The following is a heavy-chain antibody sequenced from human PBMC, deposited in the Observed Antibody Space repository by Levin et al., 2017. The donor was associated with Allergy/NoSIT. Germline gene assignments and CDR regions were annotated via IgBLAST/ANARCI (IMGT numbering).Heavy chain of an antibody. CDR1: GFTFSSYT. V-gene: IGHV3-30*03. Sequence: GGSLRLSCATSGFTFSSYTIHWVRQPPGKGLEWGSLISYDGKNKQCRDSVKGRFSVSRDNSKNTLYLQMKSLRTEDTAVYYCATYYHGSGSSYFFDSWGQGTLVAVSS. CDR2: ISYDGKNK. J-gene: IGHJ4*02. D-gene: IGHD3-10*01. CDR3: ATYYHGSGSSYFFDS.